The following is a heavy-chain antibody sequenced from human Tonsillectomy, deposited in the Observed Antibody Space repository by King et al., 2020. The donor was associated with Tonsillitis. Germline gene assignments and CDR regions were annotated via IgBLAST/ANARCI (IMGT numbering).Heavy chain of an antibody. J-gene: IGHJ3*02. Sequence: VQLVESGGGLVQPGGSLRLSCAASGFTFSIDSMNWVRQAPGKGLEWVSYISSSSSTIYYADSVKGRFTIYRDNAKNSLFLKMNSLTAEDSAVYYCTRGDWNSRYAFDIWGTGTMVTVSS. CDR1: GFTFSIDS. V-gene: IGHV3-48*04. D-gene: IGHD1-7*01. CDR3: TRGDWNSRYAFDI. CDR2: ISSSSSTI.